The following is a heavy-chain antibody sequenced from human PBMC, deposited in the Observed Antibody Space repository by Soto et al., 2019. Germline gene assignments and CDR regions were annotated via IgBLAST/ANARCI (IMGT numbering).Heavy chain of an antibody. J-gene: IGHJ6*02. CDR2: ISAYNGNT. D-gene: IGHD2-2*01. V-gene: IGHV1-18*01. Sequence: ASVKVSCKASGYTFTSYGISWVRQAPGQGLEWMGWISAYNGNTNYAQKLQGRVTMTTDTSTSTAYMELRSLRSDDTAVYYCARDKEIVVVPAALIYYYYYGMDVWGQGTTVTISS. CDR1: GYTFTSYG. CDR3: ARDKEIVVVPAALIYYYYYGMDV.